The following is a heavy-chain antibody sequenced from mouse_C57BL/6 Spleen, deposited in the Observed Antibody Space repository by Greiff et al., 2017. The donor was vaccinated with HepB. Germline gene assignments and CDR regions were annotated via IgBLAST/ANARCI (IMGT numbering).Heavy chain of an antibody. J-gene: IGHJ3*01. CDR2: IWGVGST. Sequence: QVQLKESGPGLVAPSQSLSITCTVSGFSLTSYGLDWVRQSPGTGLEWLGVIWGVGSTNYNSALKSRLSISKDNSKSQVFLKMNSLKTDDTAMYYCASEHYGSGGFAYWGQGTRVTVSA. CDR3: ASEHYGSGGFAY. D-gene: IGHD1-1*01. V-gene: IGHV2-6*01. CDR1: GFSLTSYG.